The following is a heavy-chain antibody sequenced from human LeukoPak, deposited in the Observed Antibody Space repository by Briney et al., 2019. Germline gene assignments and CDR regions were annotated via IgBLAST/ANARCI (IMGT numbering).Heavy chain of an antibody. CDR3: ARDWGYSSDY. CDR2: IHNAGIT. Sequence: PGGSLILCCAASGFIGSSNFMSWVRQAPGKGLEWVSVIHNAGITYADSVKGRFTISRDSSKNTVNLQMNGLRGEDTAVYYCARDWGYSSDYWGQGTLVTVSS. V-gene: IGHV3-66*01. J-gene: IGHJ4*02. D-gene: IGHD6-13*01. CDR1: GFIGSSNF.